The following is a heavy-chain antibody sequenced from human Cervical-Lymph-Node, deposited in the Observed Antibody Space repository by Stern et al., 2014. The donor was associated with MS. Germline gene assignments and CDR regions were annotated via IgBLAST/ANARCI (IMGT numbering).Heavy chain of an antibody. CDR1: GFTFSSYS. V-gene: IGHV3-21*01. Sequence: VQLVESGGGLVKPGGSLRLSCAASGFTFSSYSMNWVRQAPGKGLEWVSSISSSSSYIYYADSVKGRFTISRDNAKNSLYLQMNSLRAEDTAVYYCARFVRDNWNYARFDPWGQGTLVTVSS. J-gene: IGHJ5*02. CDR3: ARFVRDNWNYARFDP. CDR2: ISSSSSYI. D-gene: IGHD1-7*01.